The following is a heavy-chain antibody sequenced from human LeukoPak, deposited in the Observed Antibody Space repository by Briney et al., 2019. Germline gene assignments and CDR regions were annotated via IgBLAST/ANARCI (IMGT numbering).Heavy chain of an antibody. Sequence: GASVKVSCKASGGTFSSYAISWVRQAPGQGLEWMGGVIPIFGTANYAQKFQGRVTITADESTSTAYMELSSLRSEDTAVYYCARGTAGGFLEWVGGFDIWGQGTMVTVSS. D-gene: IGHD3-3*01. CDR2: VIPIFGTA. CDR3: ARGTAGGFLEWVGGFDI. V-gene: IGHV1-69*13. J-gene: IGHJ3*02. CDR1: GGTFSSYA.